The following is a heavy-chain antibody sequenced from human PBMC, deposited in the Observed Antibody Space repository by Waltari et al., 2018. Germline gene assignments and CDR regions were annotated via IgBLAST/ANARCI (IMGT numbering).Heavy chain of an antibody. CDR2: IIPILGIA. V-gene: IGHV1-69*09. CDR1: GGTFSSYA. D-gene: IGHD3-3*01. CDR3: ARVTIFGVVFNAFDI. Sequence: QVQLVQSGAEVKKPGSSVKVSCKASGGTFSSYAISWVRRALGQGLEWMGRIIPILGIANYAQKFQGRVTITADKSTSTAYMELSSLRSEDTAVYYCARVTIFGVVFNAFDIWGQGTMVTVSS. J-gene: IGHJ3*02.